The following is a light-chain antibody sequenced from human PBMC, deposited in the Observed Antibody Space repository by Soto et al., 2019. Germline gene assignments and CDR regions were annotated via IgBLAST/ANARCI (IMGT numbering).Light chain of an antibody. J-gene: IGLJ2*01. V-gene: IGLV9-49*03. CDR1: SGYSNYK. CDR3: GADHGSGSYFVVV. CDR2: VGTGGIVG. Sequence: QLVLTQPPSASASLXASVTLTCTLSSGYSNYKVDWYQQRPGKGPRFVMRVGTGGIVGSRGDGIPDRFSVLGSGLNRYLTIKNIQEEDESDYHCGADHGSGSYFVVVFGGGTKLTVL.